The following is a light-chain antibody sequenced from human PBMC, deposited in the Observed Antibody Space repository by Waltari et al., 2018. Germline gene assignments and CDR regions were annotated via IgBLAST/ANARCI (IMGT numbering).Light chain of an antibody. CDR3: SSYAGGNNLV. J-gene: IGLJ2*01. CDR2: EVN. CDR1: GNDVGGYNY. Sequence: QSALTQPPSASGSPGQSVTISCTGSGNDVGGYNYVSWYQQHPGKAPKLLIHEVNKWPSGAPDRSSGSKSGNTASLTVSGLQAEDEADDYCSSYAGGNNLVFGGGTKLTVL. V-gene: IGLV2-8*01.